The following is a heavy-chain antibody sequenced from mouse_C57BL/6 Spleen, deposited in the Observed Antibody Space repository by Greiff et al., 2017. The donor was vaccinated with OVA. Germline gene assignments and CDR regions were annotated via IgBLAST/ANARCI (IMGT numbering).Heavy chain of an antibody. CDR1: GYTFTDYY. CDR3: ARSSYYYGVDY. CDR2: IYPGSGNT. V-gene: IGHV1-76*01. J-gene: IGHJ2*01. Sequence: VQLQQSGAELVRPGASVKLSCKASGYTFTDYYINWVKQRPGQGLEWIARIYPGSGNTYYNEKFKGKATLTAEKSSSTAYMQLSSLTSEDSAVYFCARSSYYYGVDYWGQGTTLTVSS. D-gene: IGHD1-1*01.